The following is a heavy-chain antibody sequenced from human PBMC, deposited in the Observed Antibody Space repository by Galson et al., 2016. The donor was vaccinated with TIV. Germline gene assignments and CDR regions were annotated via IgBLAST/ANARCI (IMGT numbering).Heavy chain of an antibody. V-gene: IGHV1-2*06. D-gene: IGHD3-3*02. CDR3: ARSRLGREVDIFDVIVVAGWFDP. CDR2: INPNSGDT. Sequence: SVKVSCKASGYIFIAYYIHWVRQARGHGLEWMGRINPNSGDTNSAQKFQGRATMTRDTSISTAYMELRNLKSGDTAVYFCARSRLGREVDIFDVIVVAGWFDPWGQGTLVSVSS. CDR1: GYIFIAYY. J-gene: IGHJ5*02.